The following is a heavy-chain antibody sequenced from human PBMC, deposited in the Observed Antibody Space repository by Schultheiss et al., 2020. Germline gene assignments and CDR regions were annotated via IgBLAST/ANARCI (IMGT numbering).Heavy chain of an antibody. D-gene: IGHD2-2*02. CDR2: INPNSGGT. J-gene: IGHJ4*02. CDR3: ASRYCSSTSCYTDIVATPFDY. V-gene: IGHV1-2*02. CDR1: GYTFTGYY. Sequence: ASVKVSCKASGYTFTGYYMHWVRQAPGQGLEWMGWINPNSGGTNYAQKFQGRVTITADESTSTAYMELSSLRSEDTAVYYCASRYCSSTSCYTDIVATPFDYWGQGTLVTVSS.